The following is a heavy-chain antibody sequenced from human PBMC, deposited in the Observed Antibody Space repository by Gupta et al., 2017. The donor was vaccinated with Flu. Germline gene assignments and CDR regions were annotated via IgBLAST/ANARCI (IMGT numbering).Heavy chain of an antibody. D-gene: IGHD2-8*02. V-gene: IGHV1-2*02. J-gene: IGHJ4*02. Sequence: QVQLVQSGAEVTEPGASVKVSCKASGYSFSDYCITWVRQAPGQGLAWMGWINANSGGRNYAQKFQDRVTMSRDTSSDTVYMELTSLTSDDTALYYCSRGEDSRCWWPSDHWGQGTQVTVSS. CDR2: INANSGGR. CDR3: SRGEDSRCWWPSDH. CDR1: GYSFSDYC.